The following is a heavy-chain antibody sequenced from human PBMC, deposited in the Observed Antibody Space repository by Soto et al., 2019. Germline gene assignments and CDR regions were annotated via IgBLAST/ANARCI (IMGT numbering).Heavy chain of an antibody. CDR3: ARGGRDIVLMVYATAVDY. Sequence: ASVKVSCKASGYTFTSYGISCVRQAPGQGLEWMGWISAYNGNTNYAQKLQGRVTMTTDTSTSTAYMELRSLRSDDTAVYYCARGGRDIVLMVYATAVDYWGQGTLVTVSS. J-gene: IGHJ4*02. V-gene: IGHV1-18*01. CDR1: GYTFTSYG. D-gene: IGHD2-8*01. CDR2: ISAYNGNT.